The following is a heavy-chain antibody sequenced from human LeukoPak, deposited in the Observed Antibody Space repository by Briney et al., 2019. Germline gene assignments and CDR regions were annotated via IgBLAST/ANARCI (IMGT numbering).Heavy chain of an antibody. Sequence: PSETLSLTCTVSGGSISNYYWSWIRQPAGKGLEWIGRIYFSGATNYNPSLKSRVTMSVDTSKNQFSLKLNSVTAADTAVYYCARAPWARLAAAVRAYDAFGIWGQGTTVTVSS. CDR1: GGSISNYY. D-gene: IGHD6-13*01. J-gene: IGHJ3*02. CDR3: ARAPWARLAAAVRAYDAFGI. CDR2: IYFSGAT. V-gene: IGHV4-4*07.